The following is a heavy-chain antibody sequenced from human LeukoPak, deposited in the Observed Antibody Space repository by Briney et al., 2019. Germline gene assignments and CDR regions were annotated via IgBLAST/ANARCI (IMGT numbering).Heavy chain of an antibody. Sequence: SSETLSLTCSVSGGSISSSDYYWGWIRQPPGKGLEWIGSIYYSGTTYYNPSLKSRVIISVDTSKNQFSLKPRSVTAADTAVYYCARLSGSFDLWGQGTLITVSS. CDR2: IYYSGTT. CDR3: ARLSGSFDL. CDR1: GGSISSSDYY. D-gene: IGHD3-10*01. V-gene: IGHV4-39*01. J-gene: IGHJ4*02.